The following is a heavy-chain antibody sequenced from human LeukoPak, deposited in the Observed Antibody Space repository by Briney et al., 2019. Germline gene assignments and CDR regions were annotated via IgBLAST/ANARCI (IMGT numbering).Heavy chain of an antibody. J-gene: IGHJ4*02. Sequence: GASVKVSCKASGGTFSSYTISCVRQAPGQGLEWMGRIIPILGIANYAQKFQGRVTITADKSTSTAYMELSSLRSEDTAVYYCVRSSDSSGYFDYWGQGTLVTVSS. CDR2: IIPILGIA. CDR1: GGTFSSYT. D-gene: IGHD3-22*01. V-gene: IGHV1-69*02. CDR3: VRSSDSSGYFDY.